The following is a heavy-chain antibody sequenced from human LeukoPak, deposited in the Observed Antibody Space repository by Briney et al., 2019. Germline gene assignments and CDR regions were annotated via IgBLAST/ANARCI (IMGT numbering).Heavy chain of an antibody. CDR3: ARRYSSSSSFFDY. J-gene: IGHJ4*02. V-gene: IGHV4-38-2*02. D-gene: IGHD6-6*01. CDR2: IYHSGST. CDR1: GYSISSGYY. Sequence: SSETLSLTCTVSGYSISSGYYWGWIRQPPGKGLEWIGSIYHSGSTYYNPSLKSRVTISVDTSKNQFSLKLSSVTAADTAVYYCARRYSSSSSFFDYWGQGTLVTVSS.